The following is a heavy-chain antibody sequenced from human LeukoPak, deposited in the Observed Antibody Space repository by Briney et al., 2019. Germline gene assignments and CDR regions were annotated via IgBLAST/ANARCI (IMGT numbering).Heavy chain of an antibody. CDR1: GFTFSSYS. CDR3: ARDSPDYGDYVAFDI. CDR2: ISSSSSYI. Sequence: GGSLRLSCAASGFTFSSYSMNWVRQAPGKGLEWVSSISSSSSYIYYAGSVKGRFTISRDNAKNSLYLQMNSLRAEDTAVYYCARDSPDYGDYVAFDIWGQGTMVTVSS. V-gene: IGHV3-21*01. D-gene: IGHD4-17*01. J-gene: IGHJ3*02.